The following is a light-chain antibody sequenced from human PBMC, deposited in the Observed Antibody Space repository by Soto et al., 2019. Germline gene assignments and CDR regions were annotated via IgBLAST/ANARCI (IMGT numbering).Light chain of an antibody. CDR1: RSDIGSNY. CDR3: ASWYDTLSVPI. CDR2: RND. Sequence: QSVLTQPPSASGTPGQRVTISCSGSRSDIGSNYVYWYQHLPGMDPKLLIYRNDQRPSGVPDRISGSRSGTSASLAIIGLRSEDEADYYWASWYDTLSVPIFGGGTKVTVL. J-gene: IGLJ2*01. V-gene: IGLV1-47*01.